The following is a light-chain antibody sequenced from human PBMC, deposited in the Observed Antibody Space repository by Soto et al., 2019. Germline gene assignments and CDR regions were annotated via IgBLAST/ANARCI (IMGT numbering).Light chain of an antibody. CDR1: QSVDSTY. CDR3: QHYNSYSEA. Sequence: DIVWAQSPGTLSLSPGESATLSCRASQSVDSTYIAWYQQKPGQAPRLLIHGATTRATGIPARFSGSGSGTEFTLTISSLQPDDFATYYCQHYNSYSEAFGQGTKVDIK. CDR2: GAT. J-gene: IGKJ1*01. V-gene: IGKV3-20*01.